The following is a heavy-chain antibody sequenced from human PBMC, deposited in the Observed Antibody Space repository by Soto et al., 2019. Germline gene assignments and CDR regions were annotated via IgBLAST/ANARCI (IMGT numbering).Heavy chain of an antibody. CDR2: INAYIGNT. V-gene: IGHV1-18*01. Sequence: SVKVSCKASGYTLSGYSIGCVRQAPGQGLEWMGWINAYIGNTNYAHQLQGRFTFTTDTSTSTAYMDLRSLRSDDTAVYYCARIASASSSRFPDVWGQGTFVTVSS. CDR3: ARIASASSSRFPDV. J-gene: IGHJ4*03. D-gene: IGHD2-2*01. CDR1: GYTLSGYS.